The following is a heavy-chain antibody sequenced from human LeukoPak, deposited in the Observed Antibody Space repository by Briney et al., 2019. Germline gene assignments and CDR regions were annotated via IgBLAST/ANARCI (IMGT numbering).Heavy chain of an antibody. V-gene: IGHV3-21*04. D-gene: IGHD3-22*01. CDR1: GFTFTSYY. CDR3: VRERTNYYDSSGYY. J-gene: IGHJ4*02. Sequence: GGSLRLSCEASGFTFTSYYMNWVRQAPGRGLEWVSSIGSSSTHIYYADSVKGRFTISRDNAKNSLYLEMNSLRAEDTAVYYCVRERTNYYDSSGYYWGQGTLVTVSS. CDR2: IGSSSTHI.